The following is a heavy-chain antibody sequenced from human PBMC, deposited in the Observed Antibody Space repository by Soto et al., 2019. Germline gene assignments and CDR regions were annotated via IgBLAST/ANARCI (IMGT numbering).Heavy chain of an antibody. V-gene: IGHV3-66*01. CDR2: IYSGGST. CDR1: GFTVSSNY. CDR3: ARYSSSGEFDY. D-gene: IGHD6-6*01. J-gene: IGHJ4*02. Sequence: PGGSLRLSSAASGFTVSSNYMSWVRQAPGKGLEWVSVIYSGGSTYYADSVKGGFTISRDNSKNTLYLQMNSLRAEDTAVYYCARYSSSGEFDYWGQGTLVTVS.